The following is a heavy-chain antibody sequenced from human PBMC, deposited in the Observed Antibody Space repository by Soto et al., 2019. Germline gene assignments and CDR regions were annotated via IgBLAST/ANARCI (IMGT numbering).Heavy chain of an antibody. CDR3: AIGSGWQDMDY. CDR1: GGSIRSYY. CDR2: SYSSGST. J-gene: IGHJ4*02. Sequence: SETLSLTCTVSGGSIRSYYWTWIRQPAGKGLEWIGRSYSSGSTDYNPSLKSRVTMSADTSKNQVSLKLSSVTAADTAVYYCAIGSGWQDMDYWGQGTLVTVSS. V-gene: IGHV4-4*07. D-gene: IGHD6-19*01.